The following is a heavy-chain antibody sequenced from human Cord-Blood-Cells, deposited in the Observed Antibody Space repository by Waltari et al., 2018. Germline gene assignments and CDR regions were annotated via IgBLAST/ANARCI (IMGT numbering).Heavy chain of an antibody. CDR3: AREGGRNYYDSSGYYYYYGMDV. J-gene: IGHJ6*02. CDR2: INHSGST. V-gene: IGHV4-34*01. D-gene: IGHD3-22*01. CDR1: GGSFSGYY. Sequence: QVQLQQWGAGLLKPSETLSLTCAVYGGSFSGYYWSWIRQPPGKGLEWIGEINHSGSTNDHPYRKSRVTISVDTSKNQFSLKLSSVTAADTAVYYCAREGGRNYYDSSGYYYYYGMDVWGQGTTVTVSS.